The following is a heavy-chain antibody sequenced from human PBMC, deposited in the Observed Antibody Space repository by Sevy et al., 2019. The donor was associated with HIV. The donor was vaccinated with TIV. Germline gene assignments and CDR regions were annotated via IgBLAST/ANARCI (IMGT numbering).Heavy chain of an antibody. CDR3: ARDLVVIYGSGNYSNYGMDI. V-gene: IGHV3-11*01. CDR1: GFTFSNSY. D-gene: IGHD3-10*01. J-gene: IGHJ6*02. Sequence: NAGGSLRLSCEASGFTFSNSYMSWVRQSPGKGLEWVSYISSRGSTIYYAESVKGRFTISRDNAKNSLYLQMNGLRDDDTAVYYCARDLVVIYGSGNYSNYGMDIWGQGTTVTVSS. CDR2: ISSRGSTI.